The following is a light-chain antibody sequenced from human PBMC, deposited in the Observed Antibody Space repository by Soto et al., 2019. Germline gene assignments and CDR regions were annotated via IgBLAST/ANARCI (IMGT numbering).Light chain of an antibody. CDR2: GVF. J-gene: IGKJ2*01. V-gene: IGKV3-20*01. CDR3: QHYDGSPRT. Sequence: ETVLTQSPGTVSLSPGERATLSCTTSQSVRSNYLAWYQQKPGQASRLLIYGVFSRATGIPDRFSGSGSGTHFTLTISGLEPEDSAVYYCQHYDGSPRTFGQGTKLEI. CDR1: QSVRSNY.